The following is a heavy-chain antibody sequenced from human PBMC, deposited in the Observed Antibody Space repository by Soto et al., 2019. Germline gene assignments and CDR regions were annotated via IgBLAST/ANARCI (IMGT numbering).Heavy chain of an antibody. J-gene: IGHJ4*02. V-gene: IGHV3-23*01. CDR1: GFTFSRYS. CDR3: AQNFDY. CDR2: ISADGTRT. Sequence: LRLSCSASGFTFSRYSMTWVRQGPEKGLEWVSEISADGTRTYYADSVKGRFTVSRDNSKNTLYLQMNSLRAEDTAVYDCAQNFDYWGQGTLVTVSS.